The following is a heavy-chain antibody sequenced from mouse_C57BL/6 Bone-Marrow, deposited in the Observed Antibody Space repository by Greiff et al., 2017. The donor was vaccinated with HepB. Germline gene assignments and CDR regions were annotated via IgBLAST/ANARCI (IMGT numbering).Heavy chain of an antibody. CDR3: AREEELLPFAY. Sequence: QVQLQQSGAELVRPGASVKLSCKASGYTFTDYYINWVKQRPGQGLEWIARIYPGSGNTYYNEKFKGKATLTAEKSSSTAYMQLSSLTSEDSAVYFCAREEELLPFAYWGQGTLVTVSA. CDR2: IYPGSGNT. V-gene: IGHV1-76*01. CDR1: GYTFTDYY. D-gene: IGHD1-1*01. J-gene: IGHJ3*01.